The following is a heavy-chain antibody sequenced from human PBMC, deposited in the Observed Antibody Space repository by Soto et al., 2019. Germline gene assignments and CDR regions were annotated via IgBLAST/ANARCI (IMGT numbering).Heavy chain of an antibody. CDR1: GYTFTSYY. CDR3: ARAPRSSWYAP. D-gene: IGHD6-13*01. CDR2: ISAYNGNT. Sequence: EASVKVSCKASGYTFTSYYMHWVRQAPGQGLEWMGWISAYNGNTNYAQKLQGRVTMTTDTSTSTAYMELRSLRSDDTAVYYCARAPRSSWYAPWGQGTLVTVS. V-gene: IGHV1-18*04. J-gene: IGHJ5*02.